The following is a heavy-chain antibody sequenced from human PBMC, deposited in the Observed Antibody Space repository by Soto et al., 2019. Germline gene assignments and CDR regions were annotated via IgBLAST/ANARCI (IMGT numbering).Heavy chain of an antibody. J-gene: IGHJ3*02. Sequence: QVQLQESGPGLVKPSETLSLTCTVSGGSISSYYRSWIRQPPGKGLEWIGYIYYSGSTNYNPSLKSRVTISVDTSKNQFSLKLSSVTAADTAVYYCARDKGPYYDFWSGYSYAFDIWGQGTMVTVSS. CDR3: ARDKGPYYDFWSGYSYAFDI. CDR1: GGSISSYY. V-gene: IGHV4-59*01. CDR2: IYYSGST. D-gene: IGHD3-3*01.